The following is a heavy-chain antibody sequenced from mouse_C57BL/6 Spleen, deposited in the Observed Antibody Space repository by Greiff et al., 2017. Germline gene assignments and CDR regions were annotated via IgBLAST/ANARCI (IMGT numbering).Heavy chain of an antibody. CDR1: GYTFTSYW. D-gene: IGHD2-13*01. V-gene: IGHV1-69*01. Sequence: QVQLQQPGAELVMPGASVKLSCKASGYTFTSYWMHWVKQRPGQGLEWIGDIDPTDSYTNYNQKFKGKSTLTVDKSSSTAYMQLSSLTSEDSAVYDCERGSGDSYWYFDVWGTGTTVTVSS. CDR3: ERGSGDSYWYFDV. CDR2: IDPTDSYT. J-gene: IGHJ1*03.